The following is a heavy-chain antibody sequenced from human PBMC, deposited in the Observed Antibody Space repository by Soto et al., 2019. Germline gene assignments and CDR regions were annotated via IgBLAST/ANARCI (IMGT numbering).Heavy chain of an antibody. CDR1: GSTFSSSE. J-gene: IGHJ6*02. V-gene: IGHV3-48*03. Sequence: GASLRLSCAASGSTFSSSEMHWVRQAPGKGLEWVSYISKNSSVIYYAGSLKDRFTISRDNAKNLLYLQMNSLGAEDTAVYFCASVNSRFSYGIDVWGQGTTVTVSS. CDR3: ASVNSRFSYGIDV. CDR2: ISKNSSVI. D-gene: IGHD3-3*01.